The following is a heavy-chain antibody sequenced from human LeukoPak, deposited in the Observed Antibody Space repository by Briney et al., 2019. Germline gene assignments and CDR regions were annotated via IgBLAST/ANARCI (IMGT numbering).Heavy chain of an antibody. CDR3: ARGSLEWLLDNWFDP. CDR1: GYTFTSYY. Sequence: ASVKVSCKASGYTFTSYYMHWVRQAPGQGLEWVGRINPNSGGTNYAQKFQGWVTMTRDTSISTAYMELSRLRSDDTAVYYCARGSLEWLLDNWFDPWGQGTLVTVSS. V-gene: IGHV1-2*04. CDR2: INPNSGGT. J-gene: IGHJ5*02. D-gene: IGHD3-3*01.